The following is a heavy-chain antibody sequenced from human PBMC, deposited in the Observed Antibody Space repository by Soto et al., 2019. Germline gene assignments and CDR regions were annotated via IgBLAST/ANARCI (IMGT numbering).Heavy chain of an antibody. CDR3: DAFDR. Sequence: PSETLSLTCNVSGASISSGDYYWSWIRQPPGKGLEWIGYIYFSETTSYNPSLKSRVTISGDKSKNQFSLRLTSVITFGGITGPNDAFDRWGQGKMVTVSS. J-gene: IGHJ3*01. V-gene: IGHV4-30-4*02. CDR1: GASISSGDYY. CDR2: IYFSETT. D-gene: IGHD3-16*01.